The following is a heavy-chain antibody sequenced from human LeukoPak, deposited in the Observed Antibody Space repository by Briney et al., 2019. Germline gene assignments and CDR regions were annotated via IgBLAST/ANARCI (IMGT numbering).Heavy chain of an antibody. Sequence: ASVKVSCKASGYTFTGYYMHWVRQAPGQGLEWMGWINPNSGGTNYAQKFQGWVTMTRDTSISTAYMELSSLRSEDTAVYYCARGVKWSESYYYYYGMDVWGQGTTVTVSS. CDR2: INPNSGGT. CDR1: GYTFTGYY. V-gene: IGHV1-2*04. J-gene: IGHJ6*02. D-gene: IGHD1-26*01. CDR3: ARGVKWSESYYYYYGMDV.